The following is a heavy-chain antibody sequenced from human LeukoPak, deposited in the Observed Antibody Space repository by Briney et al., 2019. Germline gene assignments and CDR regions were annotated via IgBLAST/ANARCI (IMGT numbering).Heavy chain of an antibody. Sequence: SQTLSLTCAISGDSVSSNSVAWNWLRQSPSRGLVWLGRTYYRSKWSIDYAVSVKSQITISPDTSKNQLSLLLNSVTPEDTAVYYCARARPKWNQPDGAFDIWGQGTKVTVSS. CDR1: GDSVSSNSVA. V-gene: IGHV6-1*01. CDR2: TYYRSKWSI. J-gene: IGHJ3*02. D-gene: IGHD1-1*01. CDR3: ARARPKWNQPDGAFDI.